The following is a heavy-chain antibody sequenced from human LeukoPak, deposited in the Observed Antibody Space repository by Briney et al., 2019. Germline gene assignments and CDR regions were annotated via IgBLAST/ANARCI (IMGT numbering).Heavy chain of an antibody. D-gene: IGHD5-24*01. CDR3: ARDDGDVYNNGFDY. V-gene: IGHV3-74*01. CDR1: GFTFSSHW. CDR2: INSDGSSI. Sequence: GGSLRLSCAASGFTFSSHWMHWVRQAPGKGLVWVSRINSDGSSISYADSVKGRFTISRDNAKNTLYLQMNSLRAEDTAVYYCARDDGDVYNNGFDYWGQGTLVTVSS. J-gene: IGHJ4*02.